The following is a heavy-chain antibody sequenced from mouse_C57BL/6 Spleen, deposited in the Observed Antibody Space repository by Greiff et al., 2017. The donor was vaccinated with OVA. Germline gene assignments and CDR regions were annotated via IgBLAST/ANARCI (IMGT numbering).Heavy chain of an antibody. D-gene: IGHD2-1*01. CDR3: ARKDLLGYYFDY. Sequence: QVQLQQPGAELVRPGTSVKLSCKASGYTFTSYWMHWVKQRPGQGLEWIGVIDPSDSYTNYNQKFKGKATLTVDTSSSTAYMQLSSLTSEDSAVYYCARKDLLGYYFDYWGQGTTLTVSS. J-gene: IGHJ2*01. CDR1: GYTFTSYW. CDR2: IDPSDSYT. V-gene: IGHV1-59*01.